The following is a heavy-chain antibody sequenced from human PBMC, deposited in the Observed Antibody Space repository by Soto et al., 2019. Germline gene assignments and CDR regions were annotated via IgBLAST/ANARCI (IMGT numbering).Heavy chain of an antibody. CDR3: VRSPPTVTSYDY. D-gene: IGHD4-17*01. CDR1: GGSISSGGYS. J-gene: IGHJ4*02. CDR2: IYHSGST. V-gene: IGHV4-30-2*01. Sequence: SETLSLTCAVSGGSISSGGYSWSWIRQPPGKGLEWIGYIYHSGSTYYNPSLKSRVTISVDRSKNQFSLKLSSVTAADTAVYYCVRSPPTVTSYDYWGQVTLVTVSS.